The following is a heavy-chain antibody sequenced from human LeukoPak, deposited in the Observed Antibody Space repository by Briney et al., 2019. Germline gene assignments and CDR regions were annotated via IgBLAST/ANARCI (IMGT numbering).Heavy chain of an antibody. J-gene: IGHJ4*02. Sequence: ASVKVSCKASGYTFTGSYMHWVRQAPGQGLEWMGRINPNSGGTNYAQKFQGRVTMTRDTSISTAYMELSRLRSDDTAVYYCARWPSKTPSKVFDYWGQGTLVTVSS. CDR1: GYTFTGSY. CDR3: ARWPSKTPSKVFDY. V-gene: IGHV1-2*06. CDR2: INPNSGGT.